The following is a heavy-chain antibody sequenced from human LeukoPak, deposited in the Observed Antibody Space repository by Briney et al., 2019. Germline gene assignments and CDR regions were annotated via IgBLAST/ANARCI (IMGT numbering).Heavy chain of an antibody. CDR1: GFTFSSYW. CDR2: INTDGSST. Sequence: PGGSLRLSWAASGFTFSSYWMHWVRQAPGKGLMWVSRINTDGSSTTYADSVKGRFTISRDNAKNTLYLQMNSLRAEDTAVYYCASGPWELDYWRQGTLVTVSS. CDR3: ASGPWELDY. V-gene: IGHV3-74*01. J-gene: IGHJ4*02. D-gene: IGHD1-1*01.